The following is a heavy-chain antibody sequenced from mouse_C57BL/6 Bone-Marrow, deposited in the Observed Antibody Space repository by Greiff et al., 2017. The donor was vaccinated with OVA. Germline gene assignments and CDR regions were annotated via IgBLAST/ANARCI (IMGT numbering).Heavy chain of an antibody. CDR1: GYTFTSYW. D-gene: IGHD2-10*01. J-gene: IGHJ2*01. CDR2: IHPNSGST. V-gene: IGHV1-64*01. CDR3: ARGWPTWDY. Sequence: VQLQQPGAELVKPGASVKLSCKASGYTFTSYWMHWVKQRPGQGLEWIGMIHPNSGSTNYNEKFKGKATLTVDKSSSTAYMQLSSLTSEDSAVYYCARGWPTWDYWGQGTTLTVSS.